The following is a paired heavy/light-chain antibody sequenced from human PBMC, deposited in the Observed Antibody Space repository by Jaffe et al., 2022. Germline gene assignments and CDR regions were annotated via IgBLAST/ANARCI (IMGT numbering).Light chain of an antibody. J-gene: IGLJ2*01. CDR2: QDT. CDR3: QAWDTTIHVV. V-gene: IGLV3-1*01. Sequence: SYELTQPPSVSVAPGQTASITCSGDKLGDKYASWYQQKPGQSPVLVIYQDTKRPSGIPERFSGSNSGNTATLTISGTQSMDEADYYCQAWDTTIHVVFGGGTKLSVL. CDR1: KLGDKY.
Heavy chain of an antibody. CDR2: IYPRDSNT. V-gene: IGHV5-51*03. CDR3: ARPRYSSAYYHFDY. CDR1: EDSFTNYW. J-gene: IGHJ4*02. Sequence: DVQLVQSGAEVIKPGESLKISCQASEDSFTNYWIAWVRQMPGKGLEWMGLIYPRDSNTIYSPSFQGRVTISVDKSISTAYLQWNSLKASDTAMYYCARPRYSSAYYHFDYWGQGTLVTVSS. D-gene: IGHD6-19*01.